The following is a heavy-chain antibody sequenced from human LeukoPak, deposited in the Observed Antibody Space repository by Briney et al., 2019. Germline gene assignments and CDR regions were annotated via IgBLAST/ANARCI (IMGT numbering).Heavy chain of an antibody. D-gene: IGHD5-18*01. V-gene: IGHV3-64D*06. J-gene: IGHJ5*02. CDR2: ISSNGGST. CDR1: GFTFSSYA. Sequence: GGSLRLSCSASGFTFSSYAMHWVRQAPGKGLEDVSAISSNGGSTYYADSVKGRFTISRDNSKNTLYLQMSSLRAEDTAVYYCVKGDTAMVRNWFDPWGQGTLVTVSS. CDR3: VKGDTAMVRNWFDP.